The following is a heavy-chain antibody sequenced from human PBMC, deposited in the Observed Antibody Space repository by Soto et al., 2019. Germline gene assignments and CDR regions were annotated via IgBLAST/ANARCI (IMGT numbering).Heavy chain of an antibody. D-gene: IGHD6-6*01. CDR2: IIPIFGTA. V-gene: IGHV1-69*06. J-gene: IGHJ6*02. CDR3: ARDRRQLPDYYYGMDV. Sequence: QVQLVQSGAEVKKPGSSVKVSCKASGGTFSSYAISWVRQAPGQGLEWMGGIIPIFGTANYAQKFQGRVTITADNSTSTAYMELSSLRTEDTAVYYCARDRRQLPDYYYGMDVWGQGTTVTVS. CDR1: GGTFSSYA.